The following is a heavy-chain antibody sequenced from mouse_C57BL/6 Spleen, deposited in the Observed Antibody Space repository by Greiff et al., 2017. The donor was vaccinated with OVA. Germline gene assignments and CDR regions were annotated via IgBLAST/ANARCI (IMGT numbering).Heavy chain of an antibody. J-gene: IGHJ2*01. V-gene: IGHV5-9*01. CDR3: ARPPYFDY. Sequence: EVQLVESGGGLVKPGGSLKLSCAASGFTFSSYTMSWVRQTPEKRLEWVATISGGGGNTYYPDSVKGRFTISRDNAKNTLYLQMSRLRSEDTALYYCARPPYFDYWGQGTTLTVSS. CDR2: ISGGGGNT. CDR1: GFTFSSYT.